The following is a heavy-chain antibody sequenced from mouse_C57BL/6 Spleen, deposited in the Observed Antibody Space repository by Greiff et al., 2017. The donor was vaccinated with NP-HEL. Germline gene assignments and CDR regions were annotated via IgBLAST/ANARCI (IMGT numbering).Heavy chain of an antibody. CDR1: GFNIKDDY. Sequence: EVQLQQSGAELVRPGASVKLSCTASGFNIKDDYMHWVKQRPEQGLEWIGWIDPENGDTEYASKFQGKATITADTSSNTAYLQLSSLTSEDTAVYYCTPPFYYGSSPAWFAYWGQGTLVTVSA. CDR3: TPPFYYGSSPAWFAY. D-gene: IGHD1-1*01. J-gene: IGHJ3*01. V-gene: IGHV14-4*01. CDR2: IDPENGDT.